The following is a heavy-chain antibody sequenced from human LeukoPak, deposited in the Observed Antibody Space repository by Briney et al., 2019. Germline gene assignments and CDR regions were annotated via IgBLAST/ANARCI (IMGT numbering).Heavy chain of an antibody. J-gene: IGHJ4*02. V-gene: IGHV3-9*01. D-gene: IGHD6-19*01. CDR1: GFTFDDYA. CDR2: ISWNSGSI. CDR3: AKIGYSSGWYWGNFDY. Sequence: GVSLRLSCAASGFTFDDYAMHWVRQAPGKGLEWVSGISWNSGSIGYADSVKGRFTISRDNAKNSLYLQMNSLRAEDTALYYCAKIGYSSGWYWGNFDYWGQGTLVTVSS.